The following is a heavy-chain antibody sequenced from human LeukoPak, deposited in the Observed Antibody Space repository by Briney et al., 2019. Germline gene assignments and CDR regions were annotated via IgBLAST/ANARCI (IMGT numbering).Heavy chain of an antibody. CDR2: IKQDGSEK. CDR1: GFTFSGYW. D-gene: IGHD6-19*01. V-gene: IGHV3-7*01. J-gene: IGHJ4*02. CDR3: ARVSSLAVAGFLDY. Sequence: HPGGSLRLSCAASGFTFSGYWMNWVRQAPGKGLEWVASIKQDGSEKDYVDSVKGRFTISRDNAKNSLYLQMNSLRVEDTAVYYCARVSSLAVAGFLDYWGQGILVTVSS.